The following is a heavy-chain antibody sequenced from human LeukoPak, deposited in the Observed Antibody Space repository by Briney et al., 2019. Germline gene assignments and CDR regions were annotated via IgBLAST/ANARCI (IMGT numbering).Heavy chain of an antibody. CDR2: IYYSGST. D-gene: IGHD3-3*01. Sequence: SETLSLTCTVSGGSISSYYWSWIRQPPGKGLEWIGYIYYSGSTSYNPSLKSRVTISVDTSKNQFSLRLSSVTAADTAVYYCARGTTIFGVVTLGYYYYMDVWGKGTTVTVSS. V-gene: IGHV4-59*01. CDR1: GGSISSYY. CDR3: ARGTTIFGVVTLGYYYYMDV. J-gene: IGHJ6*03.